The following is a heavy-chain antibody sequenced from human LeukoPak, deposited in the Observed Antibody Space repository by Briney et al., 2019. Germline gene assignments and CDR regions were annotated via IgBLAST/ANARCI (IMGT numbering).Heavy chain of an antibody. V-gene: IGHV3-7*01. CDR2: IKQDGSEK. Sequence: QAGGSLRLSCAASGFAFTSYWMSWVRQAPGKGLEWVASIKQDGSEKYYVDSVKGRFTISRDNAKNSLYLQMNSLSAEDTAVYYCATSRSFDYWGQGTLVTVSS. CDR1: GFAFTSYW. CDR3: ATSRSFDY. J-gene: IGHJ4*02.